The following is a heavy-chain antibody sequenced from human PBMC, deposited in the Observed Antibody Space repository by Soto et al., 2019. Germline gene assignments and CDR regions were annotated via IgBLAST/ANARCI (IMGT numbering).Heavy chain of an antibody. J-gene: IGHJ6*02. Sequence: QVQLVQSGAEVKKPGSSVKVSCKASGGTFSSYAISWVRQAPGQGLEWMGGIIPISDTTNYAQKFQGGVTITADESTSTACMEPSSLRSEDTAVYYCARSQGSSTSLEIYYYYYYGMDVWGQGTTVTVSS. D-gene: IGHD2-2*01. CDR1: GGTFSSYA. V-gene: IGHV1-69*01. CDR2: IIPISDTT. CDR3: ARSQGSSTSLEIYYYYYYGMDV.